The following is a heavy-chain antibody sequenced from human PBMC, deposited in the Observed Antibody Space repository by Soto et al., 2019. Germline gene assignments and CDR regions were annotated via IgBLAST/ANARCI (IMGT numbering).Heavy chain of an antibody. D-gene: IGHD6-25*01. V-gene: IGHV4-4*02. Sequence: QVQLQESGPGLVKPSGTLFLTCAVSGASISTTNWWTWVRRPPGKGLEWIGEIYHSGSTNYNPSLKSRVTISVDKSKNQFSLKLDSVTAADTAVYYCARGGSSDWLRLFHQWGQGTLVTVSS. CDR3: ARGGSSDWLRLFHQ. CDR2: IYHSGST. J-gene: IGHJ1*01. CDR1: GASISTTNW.